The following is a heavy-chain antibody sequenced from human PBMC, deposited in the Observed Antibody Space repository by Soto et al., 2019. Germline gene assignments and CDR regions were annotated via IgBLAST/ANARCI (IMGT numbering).Heavy chain of an antibody. CDR2: MNHSGST. V-gene: IGHV4-34*01. J-gene: IGHJ6*02. D-gene: IGHD3-10*01. CDR3: ASCAATVLMWFEESYYYYYGFDV. CDR1: GGSFSGYY. Sequence: SETLSLTCAVYGGSFSGYYWSWIRQPPGKGLEWIGEMNHSGSTNYNPSPKSRVTISVDTSRNQFSLTLSSVTAADTAVYYCASCAATVLMWFEESYYYYYGFDVWGQGTTVTVSS.